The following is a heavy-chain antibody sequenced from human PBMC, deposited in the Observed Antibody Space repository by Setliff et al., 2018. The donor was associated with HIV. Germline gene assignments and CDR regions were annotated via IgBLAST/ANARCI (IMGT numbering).Heavy chain of an antibody. V-gene: IGHV4-59*11. J-gene: IGHJ4*02. CDR3: ARDQSDWFY. CDR2: IHYTGIS. CDR1: GGSISLHY. Sequence: SETLSLTCTISGGSISLHYWSWIRQSPGKGLEWIGNIHYTGISDINPSLKRRATISLDRPKIQFSLKLNSVTAADTAVYYCARDQSDWFYWGQGTLVTVSS. D-gene: IGHD3-3*01.